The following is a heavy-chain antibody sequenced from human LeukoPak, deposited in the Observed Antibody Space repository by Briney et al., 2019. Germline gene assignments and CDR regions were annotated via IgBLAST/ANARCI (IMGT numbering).Heavy chain of an antibody. CDR2: IWYDGSNK. J-gene: IGHJ1*01. V-gene: IGHV3-33*01. CDR1: GFTFSSYG. CDR3: ARGDGYNDAEYLRH. Sequence: GGSLRLSCAASGFTFSSYGMHRVRQAPGKGLEWVAVIWYDGSNKYYGDSVKGRFTISRDNSKKTLYLQMNSLRVEDTAVYYCARGDGYNDAEYLRHWGQGTLVTVS. D-gene: IGHD5-24*01.